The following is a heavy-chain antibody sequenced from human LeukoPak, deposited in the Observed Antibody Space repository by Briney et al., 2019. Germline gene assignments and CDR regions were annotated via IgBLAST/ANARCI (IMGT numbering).Heavy chain of an antibody. CDR2: ISSSSSSYI. CDR3: ANSLYSSSWPFFDY. Sequence: GGSLRLSCAASGFTFSSYSMNWVRQAPGKGLEWVSSISSSSSSYIYYADSVKGRFTISRDNSKNTLYLQMNSLRAEDTAVYYCANSLYSSSWPFFDYWGQGTLVTVSS. V-gene: IGHV3-21*04. D-gene: IGHD6-13*01. J-gene: IGHJ4*02. CDR1: GFTFSSYS.